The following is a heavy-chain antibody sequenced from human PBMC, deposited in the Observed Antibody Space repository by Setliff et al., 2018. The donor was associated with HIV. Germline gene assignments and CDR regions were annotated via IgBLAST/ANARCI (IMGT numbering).Heavy chain of an antibody. V-gene: IGHV2-70*11. CDR3: ARIGLGYCSGGSCPFDY. Sequence: SGPTLVNPTPTLTLTCTFSGFSLSTSGMCVSWIRQPPGKALEWLARIDWDDDKYYSTSLKTRLTISKDTSKNQVVLTMTNMDPVDTATYYCARIGLGYCSGGSCPFDYWGQGTLVTVSS. CDR2: IDWDDDK. CDR1: GFSLSTSGMC. D-gene: IGHD2-15*01. J-gene: IGHJ4*02.